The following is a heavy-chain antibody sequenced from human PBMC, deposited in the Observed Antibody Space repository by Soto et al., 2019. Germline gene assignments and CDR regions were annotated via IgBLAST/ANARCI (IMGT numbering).Heavy chain of an antibody. Sequence: EVQLVESGGGLVIPGGSLRLSCAASGVTFSNVWVTWVRQAPGRGLEWVGRIKSNAYGGTIDYAAPVKGRFTISRDDSSNTVSLQMNSLKPEDTAVYHCTTGLRWFGEFWGQGSRVTVSS. V-gene: IGHV3-15*01. CDR1: GVTFSNVW. CDR2: IKSNAYGGTI. D-gene: IGHD3-10*01. CDR3: TTGLRWFGEF. J-gene: IGHJ4*02.